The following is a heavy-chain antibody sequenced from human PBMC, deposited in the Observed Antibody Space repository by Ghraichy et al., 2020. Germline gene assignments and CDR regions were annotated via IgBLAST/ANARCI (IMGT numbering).Heavy chain of an antibody. D-gene: IGHD3-16*01. CDR2: IHHSGVT. J-gene: IGHJ4*02. CDR1: VGSITTHYYY. V-gene: IGHV4-39*01. CDR3: ASTHRYGIDY. Sequence: SETLSLTCTVSVGSITTHYYYWGWIRQPPGKGLEWIGSIHHSGVTYYNSSLKSRVTISVDTSKTQFSMKLTSVTAADTAVYYCASTHRYGIDYWGQGTLVTVSS.